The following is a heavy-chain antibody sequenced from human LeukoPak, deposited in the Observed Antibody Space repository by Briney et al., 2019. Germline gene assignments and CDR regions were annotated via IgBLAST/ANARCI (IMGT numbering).Heavy chain of an antibody. V-gene: IGHV1-18*01. D-gene: IGHD3-22*01. CDR2: ISAYNGNT. CDR1: GYTFTSYG. CDR3: ASSNYYDSSGYYPWYNWFDP. Sequence: ASVKVSCKASGYTFTSYGISWVRQAPGQGLEWMEWISAYNGNTNYAQKLQGRVTMTTDTSTRTAYMELRSLRSDDTAVYYCASSNYYDSSGYYPWYNWFDPWGQGTLVTVSA. J-gene: IGHJ5*02.